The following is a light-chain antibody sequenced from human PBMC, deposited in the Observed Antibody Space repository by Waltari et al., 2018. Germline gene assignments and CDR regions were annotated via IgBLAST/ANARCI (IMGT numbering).Light chain of an antibody. J-gene: IGLJ1*01. V-gene: IGLV1-51*02. CDR1: SLQLGKTY. CDR2: ENN. Sequence: QSVLTPPPPVSAAPGNTVTISCSRDSLQLGKTYMSWYQHFPGTAPKLLIYENNRRPSGIPDRFSGSKSGTSATLGITGLQTGDEADYYCGTWDASLGGIFGTGTKVTVL. CDR3: GTWDASLGGI.